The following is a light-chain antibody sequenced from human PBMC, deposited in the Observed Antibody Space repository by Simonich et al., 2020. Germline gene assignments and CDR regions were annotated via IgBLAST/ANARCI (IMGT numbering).Light chain of an antibody. CDR1: SSDVGSYNL. CDR3: LAWDTSLRAWV. V-gene: IGLV2-23*01. CDR2: EGS. Sequence: QSALTQPASVSGSPGQSITISCTGTSSDVGSYNLVSWYQQHPGKAPKLMIYEGSKRPSGVSNRFSGSKSGNTASLTISGLQAEDEADYYCLAWDTSLRAWVFGGGTKLTVL. J-gene: IGLJ3*02.